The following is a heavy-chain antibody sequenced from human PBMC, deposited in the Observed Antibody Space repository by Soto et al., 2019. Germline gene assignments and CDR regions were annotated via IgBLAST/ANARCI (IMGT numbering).Heavy chain of an antibody. V-gene: IGHV3-48*02. CDR1: GFTFSSYS. CDR3: ARAVYYFDCGGYYFPALSPIHYVDD. Sequence: GGSLRLSCAASGFTFSSYSMNWVRQAPGKGLEWVSYISSSSSTIYYADSVKGRFTISRDNAKNSLYLQMNSLRDEDTAVYYCARAVYYFDCGGYYFPALSPIHYVDDWGQGTRVTVGS. J-gene: IGHJ4*02. CDR2: ISSSSSTI. D-gene: IGHD3-22*01.